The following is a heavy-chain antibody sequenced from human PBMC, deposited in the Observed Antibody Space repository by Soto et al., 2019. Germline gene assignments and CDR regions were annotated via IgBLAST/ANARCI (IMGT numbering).Heavy chain of an antibody. Sequence: QVQLQESGPGVVKPSQTLSLTCTVSGGSISTGGNYWTWIRQHPGKGLEWIGNIYYSGNTYYNPSLKSRVTISLDTSKNQFSLKLSSVTAADTAVYYCAREFGGYKNYYYYGMDVWGQGTTVTVSS. V-gene: IGHV4-31*03. CDR1: GGSISTGGNY. J-gene: IGHJ6*02. CDR3: AREFGGYKNYYYYGMDV. CDR2: IYYSGNT. D-gene: IGHD3-22*01.